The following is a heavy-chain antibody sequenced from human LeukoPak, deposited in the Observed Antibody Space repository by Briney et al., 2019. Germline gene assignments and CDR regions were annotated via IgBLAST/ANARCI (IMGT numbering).Heavy chain of an antibody. CDR2: VYYGGDA. J-gene: IGHJ6*02. CDR3: ARLFSRGWPYYYGLGA. D-gene: IGHD6-19*01. CDR1: GGSIDRSGSC. V-gene: IGHV4-39*01. Sequence: SETLSLTCTVSGGSIDRSGSCWGWIRQPPGKGLEWIGCVYYGGDAYYNPSLKSRVTISADLSKNQFSLSLISVAAADTALYYCARLFSRGWPYYYGLGAWGQGTTVTVSS.